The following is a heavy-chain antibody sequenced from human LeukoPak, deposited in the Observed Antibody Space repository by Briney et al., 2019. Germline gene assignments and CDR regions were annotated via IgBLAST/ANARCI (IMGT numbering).Heavy chain of an antibody. CDR1: DFSFATYG. D-gene: IGHD3-22*01. V-gene: IGHV4-34*01. CDR2: INHSGST. Sequence: GSLRLSCAASDFSFATYGMGWVRQPPGKGLEWIGEINHSGSTNYNPSLKSRVTISVDTSKNQFSLKLSSVTAADTAVYYCARPVETYYYDSSGKPFDYWGQGTLVTVSS. CDR3: ARPVETYYYDSSGKPFDY. J-gene: IGHJ4*02.